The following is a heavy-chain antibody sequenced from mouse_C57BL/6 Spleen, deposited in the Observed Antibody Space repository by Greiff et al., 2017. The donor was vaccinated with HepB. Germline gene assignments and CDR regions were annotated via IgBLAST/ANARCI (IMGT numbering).Heavy chain of an antibody. CDR1: GYTFTSYW. Sequence: QVQLQQSGAELVKPGASVKMSCKASGYTFTSYWITWVKQRPGQGLEWIGDIYPGSGSTNYNEKFKSKATLTVDTSSSTAYMQLSSLTSEDSAVYYCARLDYYGTPCAYWGQGTLVTVSA. CDR2: IYPGSGST. D-gene: IGHD1-1*01. J-gene: IGHJ3*01. V-gene: IGHV1-55*01. CDR3: ARLDYYGTPCAY.